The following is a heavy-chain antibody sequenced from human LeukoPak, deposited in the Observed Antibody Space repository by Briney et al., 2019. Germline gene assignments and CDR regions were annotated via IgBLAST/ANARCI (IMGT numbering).Heavy chain of an antibody. V-gene: IGHV4-34*01. CDR1: GGSFSGYY. D-gene: IGHD3-3*01. Sequence: PSETLSLTCAVYGGSFSGYYWSWIRQPPGKGLEWIGEINHSGSTNYNPSLKSRVTISVDTSKNQFSLKLSSVTAADTAVYYCARGQPYYDFWSGSATNFDYWSQGTLVTVSS. J-gene: IGHJ4*02. CDR2: INHSGST. CDR3: ARGQPYYDFWSGSATNFDY.